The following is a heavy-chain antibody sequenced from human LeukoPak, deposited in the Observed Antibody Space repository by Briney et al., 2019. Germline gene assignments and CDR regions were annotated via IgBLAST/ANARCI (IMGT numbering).Heavy chain of an antibody. V-gene: IGHV3-7*01. J-gene: IGHJ4*02. CDR2: IKQDGSEK. D-gene: IGHD1-7*01. CDR1: GFTFSSYW. Sequence: QTGGSLRLSCAASGFTFSSYWMGWVRQAPGKGPEWVANIKQDGSEKYYVDSVKGRFTISRDNAKNSLYLQMNSLRAEDTAVYYCAREITGTPFDYWGQGTLVTVSS. CDR3: AREITGTPFDY.